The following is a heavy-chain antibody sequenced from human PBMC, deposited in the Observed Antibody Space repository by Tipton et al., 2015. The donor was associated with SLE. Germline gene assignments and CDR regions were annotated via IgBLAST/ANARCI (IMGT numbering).Heavy chain of an antibody. D-gene: IGHD2-15*01. Sequence: LRLSCAVYGGSFSGYYWSWTRQSPGKGLEWIGDINHSGSTNYNPSLKSRVSISVDTSKNQFSLRLSSVTAADTAVYYCARGLTQSPDYWGQGTLVTVSS. V-gene: IGHV4-34*01. CDR3: ARGLTQSPDY. J-gene: IGHJ4*02. CDR1: GGSFSGYY. CDR2: INHSGST.